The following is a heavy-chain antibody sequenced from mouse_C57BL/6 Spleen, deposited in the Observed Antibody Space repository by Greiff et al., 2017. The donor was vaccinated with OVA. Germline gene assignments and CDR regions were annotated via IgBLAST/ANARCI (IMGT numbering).Heavy chain of an antibody. Sequence: VKVVESGPELVKPGASVKISCKASGYAFSSSWMNWVKQRPGKGLEWIGRIYPGDGDTNYNGKFKGKATLTADKSSSTAYMQLSSLTSEDSAVYFCARGDYGSSYQRYYFDYWGQGTTLTVSS. J-gene: IGHJ2*01. CDR1: GYAFSSSW. D-gene: IGHD1-1*01. CDR2: IYPGDGDT. CDR3: ARGDYGSSYQRYYFDY. V-gene: IGHV1-82*01.